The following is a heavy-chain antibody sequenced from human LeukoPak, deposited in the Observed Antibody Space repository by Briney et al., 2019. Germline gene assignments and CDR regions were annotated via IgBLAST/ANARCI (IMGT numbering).Heavy chain of an antibody. V-gene: IGHV3-74*01. CDR1: GFTFSSYW. Sequence: GGSLRLSCAASGFTFSSYWMHWVRHAPGKGLVWVSRINSDGSSTSYADSVKGRFTISRDNAKNTLYLQMNSLRAEDTAVYYCVRVRIAAGGTDLGYWGQGTLVTVSS. J-gene: IGHJ4*02. D-gene: IGHD6-13*01. CDR3: VRVRIAAGGTDLGY. CDR2: INSDGSST.